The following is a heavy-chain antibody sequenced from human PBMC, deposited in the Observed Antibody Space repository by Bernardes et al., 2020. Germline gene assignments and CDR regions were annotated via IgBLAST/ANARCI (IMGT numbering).Heavy chain of an antibody. CDR1: GGSISSSSYY. J-gene: IGHJ3*02. CDR3: ARHHYYDSSGYRGDAFDI. Sequence: SETLSLTCTVSGGSISSSSYYWGWIRQPPGKGLEWIGSIYYSGSTYYNPSLKSRVTISVDTSKNQFSLKLSSVTAADTAVYYCARHHYYDSSGYRGDAFDIWGQGTMVTVSS. D-gene: IGHD3-22*01. V-gene: IGHV4-39*01. CDR2: IYYSGST.